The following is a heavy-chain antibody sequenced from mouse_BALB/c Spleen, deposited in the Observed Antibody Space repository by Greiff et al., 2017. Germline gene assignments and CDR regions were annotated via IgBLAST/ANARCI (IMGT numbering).Heavy chain of an antibody. J-gene: IGHJ4*01. V-gene: IGHV5-4*02. D-gene: IGHD1-1*01. CDR1: GFTFSDYY. CDR2: ISDGGSYT. Sequence: EVKLQESGGGLVKPGGSLKLSCAASGFTFSDYYMYWVRQTPEKRLEWVATISDGGSYTYYPDSVKGRFTISRDNAKNNLYLQMSSLKSEDTAMYYCARDGVIYYYGSSYERGAMDYWGQGTSVTVSS. CDR3: ARDGVIYYYGSSYERGAMDY.